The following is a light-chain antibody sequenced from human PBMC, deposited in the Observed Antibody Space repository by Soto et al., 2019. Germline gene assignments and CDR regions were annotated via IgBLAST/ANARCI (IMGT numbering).Light chain of an antibody. Sequence: EIVMTQSPATLSVSPGDRATLSCRASQSVDNDLAWYQQKPGQPPRLLIYDASTRATGIPARFSGSQSGTEFTLTIRRLEPEDFAVYYCQQYGSSYPWTFGQGTKVEIK. CDR3: QQYGSSYPWT. V-gene: IGKV3D-15*01. CDR2: DAS. J-gene: IGKJ1*01. CDR1: QSVDND.